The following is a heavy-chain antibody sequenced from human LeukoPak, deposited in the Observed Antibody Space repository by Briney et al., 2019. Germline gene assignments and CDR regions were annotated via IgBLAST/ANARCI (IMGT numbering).Heavy chain of an antibody. CDR2: INRDGSRT. Sequence: GGSLRLSCAASGFTFSRYWMHWVRQAPGKGLVWVSRINRDGSRTSSAASVKDRFTISRDNAKNTLYLQMNSLRDEDTAVYYCGRGDDYNLVDHWGQGTLVTVSS. V-gene: IGHV3-74*01. CDR1: GFTFSRYW. CDR3: GRGDDYNLVDH. D-gene: IGHD5-24*01. J-gene: IGHJ4*02.